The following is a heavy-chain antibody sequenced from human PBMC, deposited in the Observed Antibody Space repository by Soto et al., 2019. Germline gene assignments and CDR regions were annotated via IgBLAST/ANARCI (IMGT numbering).Heavy chain of an antibody. CDR1: GFTFSSYW. J-gene: IGHJ6*02. D-gene: IGHD1-1*01. CDR2: IKQDGSEK. Sequence: GGSLRLSCAASGFTFSSYWMSWVRQAPGKGLEWVANIKQDGSEKYYVDSVKGRFIISRDNVKNSLYLQMNSLRAEDTAVYYCVRYLQKVYFYYYGMDVWGQGTKVPVSS. V-gene: IGHV3-7*05. CDR3: VRYLQKVYFYYYGMDV.